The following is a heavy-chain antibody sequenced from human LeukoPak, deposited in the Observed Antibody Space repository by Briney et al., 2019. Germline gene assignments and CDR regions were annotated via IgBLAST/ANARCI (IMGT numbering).Heavy chain of an antibody. J-gene: IGHJ4*02. CDR2: ISYDGSNK. CDR1: GFTFSSYA. Sequence: GGSLRLSCAASGFTFSSYAMHWVRQAPGKGLEWVAVISYDGSNKYYADSVKGRFTISRDNSKNTLYLQMNSLRAEDTAVYYCARSDYGGNPLDYWGQGTLVTVSS. D-gene: IGHD4-23*01. CDR3: ARSDYGGNPLDY. V-gene: IGHV3-30-3*01.